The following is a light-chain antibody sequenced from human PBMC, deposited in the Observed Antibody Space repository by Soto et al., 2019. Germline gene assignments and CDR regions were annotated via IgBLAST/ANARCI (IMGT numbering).Light chain of an antibody. CDR3: QQYHIWPSWT. J-gene: IGKJ1*01. V-gene: IGKV3-15*01. Sequence: EIFLTQSPATPSVALGHSATVSCRASQSVSLSLAWYQKRPGQPPRLLIYGASTRATDVPARFSGSGSGTDFTLTISSLQSEDFAVYFCQQYHIWPSWTFGQGTKVDI. CDR2: GAS. CDR1: QSVSLS.